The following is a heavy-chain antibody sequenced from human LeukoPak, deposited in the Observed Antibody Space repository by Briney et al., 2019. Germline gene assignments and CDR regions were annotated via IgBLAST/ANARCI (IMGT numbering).Heavy chain of an antibody. CDR2: ISAYNGNT. J-gene: IGHJ4*02. V-gene: IGHV1-18*01. CDR1: GYTFTSCG. CDR3: ARVNYYGSGSYYNDDY. Sequence: ASVTVSCKASGYTFTSCGISWVRQAPGQGLEWMGWISAYNGNTNYAQKLQGRVTMTTDTSTSTAYMELRSLRSDDTAVYYCARVNYYGSGSYYNDDYWGQGTLVTVSS. D-gene: IGHD3-10*01.